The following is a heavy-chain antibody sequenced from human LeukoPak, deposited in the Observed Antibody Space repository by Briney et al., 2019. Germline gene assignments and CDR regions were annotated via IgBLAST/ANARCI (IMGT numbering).Heavy chain of an antibody. D-gene: IGHD6-19*01. CDR1: GYTFTGYY. CDR2: INPNSGGT. Sequence: SVKVSCKASGYTFTGYYMHWVRQAPGQGLEWMGWINPNSGGTNYAQKFQGRVTMTRDTSISTAYMELSRLRSDDTAVYYCARAGFLAVAGTNYFDYWGQGTLVTVSS. CDR3: ARAGFLAVAGTNYFDY. V-gene: IGHV1-2*02. J-gene: IGHJ4*02.